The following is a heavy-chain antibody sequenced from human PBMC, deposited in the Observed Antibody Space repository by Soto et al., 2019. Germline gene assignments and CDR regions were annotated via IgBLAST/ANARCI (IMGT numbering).Heavy chain of an antibody. D-gene: IGHD6-13*01. CDR2: ISGSGGST. CDR3: ARSLSAVGYYYYGVDV. V-gene: IGHV3-23*01. CDR1: GFTFSSYA. J-gene: IGHJ6*02. Sequence: GGSLRLSCAASGFTFSSYAMSWVRQAPGKGLEWVSAISGSGGSTYYADSVKGRFTISRDNSKNTLYLQMNSLRAEDTAVYYCARSLSAVGYYYYGVDVWGQGTTVTVSS.